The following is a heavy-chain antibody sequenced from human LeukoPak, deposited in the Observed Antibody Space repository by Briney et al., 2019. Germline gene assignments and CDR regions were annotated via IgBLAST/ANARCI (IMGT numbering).Heavy chain of an antibody. CDR3: ARENIVVVTAIRDAFDI. CDR1: GFTFSSYS. D-gene: IGHD2-21*02. Sequence: QPGGSLRLSWAASGFTFSSYSMNWVRQAPGKGLEWVSYISSGSSTIYYADSVKGRFTISRDNAKNSLCLQMNSLRDEDTAVYYCARENIVVVTAIRDAFDIWGQGTMVTVSS. J-gene: IGHJ3*02. CDR2: ISSGSSTI. V-gene: IGHV3-48*02.